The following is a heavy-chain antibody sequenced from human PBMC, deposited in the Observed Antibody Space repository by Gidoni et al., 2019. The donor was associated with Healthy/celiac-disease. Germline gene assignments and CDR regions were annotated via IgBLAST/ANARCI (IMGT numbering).Heavy chain of an antibody. CDR3: AKGTEGGSYTFDY. Sequence: QVQLVESGGGVVQPGRSLRLSCAASGFTFSSYGMHWVRQAPGKGLEWVAVISYDGSNKYYADSVKGRFTISRDNSKNTLYLQMNSLRAEDTAVYYCAKGTEGGSYTFDYWGQGTLVTVSS. V-gene: IGHV3-30*18. CDR2: ISYDGSNK. D-gene: IGHD3-16*01. CDR1: GFTFSSYG. J-gene: IGHJ4*02.